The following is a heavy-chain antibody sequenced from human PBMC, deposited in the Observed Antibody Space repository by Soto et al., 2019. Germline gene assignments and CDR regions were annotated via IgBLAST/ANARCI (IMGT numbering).Heavy chain of an antibody. CDR3: ASQRGYDFWSGTGYYYYGMDV. CDR1: GGSFSGYY. V-gene: IGHV4-34*01. J-gene: IGHJ6*02. D-gene: IGHD3-3*01. Sequence: ETLSLTCAVYGGSFSGYYWSWIRQPPGKGLEWIGEINHSGSTNYNPSLKSRVTISVDTSKNQFSLKLSSVTAADTAVYYCASQRGYDFWSGTGYYYYGMDVWGQGTTVTVSS. CDR2: INHSGST.